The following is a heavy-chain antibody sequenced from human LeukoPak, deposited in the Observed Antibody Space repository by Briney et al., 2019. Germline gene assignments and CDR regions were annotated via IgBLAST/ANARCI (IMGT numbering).Heavy chain of an antibody. J-gene: IGHJ4*02. CDR3: ARDDYYDSSGEDPVHFDY. Sequence: PGGSLRLSCAASGFTFSSYAMHWVRQAPGKGLEWVAVISYDGSNKYYADSVKGRFTISRDNSKNTLYLQMNSLRAEDTAVYYCARDDYYDSSGEDPVHFDYWGQGTLVTVSS. CDR2: ISYDGSNK. D-gene: IGHD3-22*01. V-gene: IGHV3-30*04. CDR1: GFTFSSYA.